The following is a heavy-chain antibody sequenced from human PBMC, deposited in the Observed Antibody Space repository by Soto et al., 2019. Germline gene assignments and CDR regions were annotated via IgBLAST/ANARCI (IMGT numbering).Heavy chain of an antibody. V-gene: IGHV3-30*18. CDR2: ISYDGSNK. CDR3: AKGQHCSTTSCYFYYYGMDV. CDR1: GFTFSTYG. Sequence: QVQLVESGGGVVQPGRSLRLSCAASGFTFSTYGMHWVRQAPGKGLEWVAVISYDGSNKYYADSVKVRLTISRDNSKNTLYLQMNSLRAEDTAVYYCAKGQHCSTTSCYFYYYGMDVWGQGTTVAVSS. J-gene: IGHJ6*02. D-gene: IGHD2-2*01.